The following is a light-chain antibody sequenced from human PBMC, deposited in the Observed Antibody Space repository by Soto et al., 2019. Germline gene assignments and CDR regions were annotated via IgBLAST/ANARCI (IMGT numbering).Light chain of an antibody. CDR1: SSDVGAYKY. J-gene: IGLJ2*01. CDR2: AVS. CDR3: SSYADTNNLL. V-gene: IGLV2-8*01. Sequence: ALTQPPSASGSPGQSVTLSCTGTSSDVGAYKYVSWYQQHPGKAPKLMIYAVSERPSGVPDRFSGSKSGNTASLTVSGLQAEDEADYYCSSYADTNNLLFGGGTKLTVL.